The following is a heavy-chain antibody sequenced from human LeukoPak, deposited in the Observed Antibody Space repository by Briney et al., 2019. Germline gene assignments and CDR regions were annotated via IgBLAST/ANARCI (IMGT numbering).Heavy chain of an antibody. CDR2: INPSGGST. CDR3: ARGGAALWTLSGQGWSDY. CDR1: GYTFTGYY. V-gene: IGHV1-46*01. D-gene: IGHD3/OR15-3a*01. Sequence: ASVKVSCKASGYTFTGYYVHWVRQAPGQGLEWMGIINPSGGSTSYAQKFQGRVTMTRDTSTSTVYMELSSLRSEDTAVYYCARGGAALWTLSGQGWSDYWGQGTLVTVSS. J-gene: IGHJ4*02.